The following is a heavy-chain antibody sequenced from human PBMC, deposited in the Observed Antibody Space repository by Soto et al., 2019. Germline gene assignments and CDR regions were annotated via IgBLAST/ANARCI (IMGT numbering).Heavy chain of an antibody. CDR2: IYYAGNT. V-gene: IGHV4-39*02. Sequence: VAEGSSVGRGGYCIRKSKPPGKGLEWIGSIYYAGNTYYTPSLKSRVTISVDTSKNQFSLKLSSVTAADTAVYYCAREGGRYCSGGSCQVDYWGQGTLVTVSS. CDR3: AREGGRYCSGGSCQVDY. D-gene: IGHD2-15*01. CDR1: EGSSVGRGGY. J-gene: IGHJ4*02.